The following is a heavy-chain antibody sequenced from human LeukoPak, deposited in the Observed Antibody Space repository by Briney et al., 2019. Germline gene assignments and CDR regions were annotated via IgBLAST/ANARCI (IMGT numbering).Heavy chain of an antibody. V-gene: IGHV4-61*02. Sequence: LSETLSLTCTVSGGSISSGSYYWSWIRQPAGKGLEWIGRIYTSGSTNYNPSLKSRVTISVDTSKNQFSLKLSSVTAADTAVYYCARDSVDYYYYYYMDVWGKGTTVTVSS. CDR2: IYTSGST. D-gene: IGHD5/OR15-5a*01. CDR3: ARDSVDYYYYYYMDV. J-gene: IGHJ6*03. CDR1: GGSISSGSYY.